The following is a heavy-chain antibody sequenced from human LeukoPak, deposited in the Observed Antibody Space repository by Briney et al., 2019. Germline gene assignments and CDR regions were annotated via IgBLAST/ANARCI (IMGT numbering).Heavy chain of an antibody. Sequence: SETLSLTCTVSGGSISSSSYYWGWIRQPPGKGLEWIGSIYYSGSTYYNPSLKSRVTISVDTSKNQFSLKLSSVTAADTAVYYCARDMAMVTFNWFDPWGQGTLVTVSS. CDR2: IYYSGST. J-gene: IGHJ5*02. CDR1: GGSISSSSYY. D-gene: IGHD4/OR15-4a*01. CDR3: ARDMAMVTFNWFDP. V-gene: IGHV4-39*07.